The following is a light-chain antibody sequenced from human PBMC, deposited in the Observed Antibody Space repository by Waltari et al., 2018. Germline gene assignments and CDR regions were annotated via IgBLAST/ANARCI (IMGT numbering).Light chain of an antibody. CDR2: EVS. J-gene: IGLJ1*01. CDR1: DSDVGAYNF. CDR3: SSYTTSNAPGV. V-gene: IGLV2-14*01. Sequence: QSALTQPASVPGSPGQSITISCTGTDSDVGAYNFVSWYRQHPGKAPHLIIYEVSERPPGISDRFSGSKSDHTASLTISGLQADDEAVYYCSSYTTSNAPGVFGTGTKVTVL.